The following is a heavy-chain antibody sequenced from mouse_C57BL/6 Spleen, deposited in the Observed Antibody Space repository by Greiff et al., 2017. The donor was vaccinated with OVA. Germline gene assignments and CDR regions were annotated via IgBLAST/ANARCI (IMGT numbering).Heavy chain of an antibody. CDR1: GYTFTDYN. CDR2: INPNNGGT. V-gene: IGHV1-22*01. D-gene: IGHD1-1*01. CDR3: VPSYYYGSSSYWYFDV. Sequence: EVQLQQSGPELVKPGASVKMSCKASGYTFTDYNMHWVKQSHGKSLEWIGYINPNNGGTSYNQKFKGKATLTVNKSSSTAYMELRSLTSEDSAVYYCVPSYYYGSSSYWYFDVWGTGTTVTVSS. J-gene: IGHJ1*03.